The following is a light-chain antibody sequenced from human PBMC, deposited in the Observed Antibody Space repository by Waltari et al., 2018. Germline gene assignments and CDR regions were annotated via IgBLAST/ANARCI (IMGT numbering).Light chain of an antibody. V-gene: IGLV1-51*02. CDR3: GTWDNSMRRV. Sequence: QSVLTQPPSVYEAPGQKVTIYCSGSSFDLGNNFVYWYQQFPGAAPKLLIYENNKRPSGIPDRFSGSKSGTSATLGITGLQTGDEADYYCGTWDNSMRRVFGGGTKLTVL. CDR2: ENN. J-gene: IGLJ3*02. CDR1: SFDLGNNF.